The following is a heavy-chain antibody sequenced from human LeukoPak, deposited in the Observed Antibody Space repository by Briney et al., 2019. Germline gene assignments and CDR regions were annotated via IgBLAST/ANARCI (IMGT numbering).Heavy chain of an antibody. D-gene: IGHD3-22*01. CDR2: TTSSGRTI. CDR3: ARGGYYYDSSGFTPTDY. V-gene: IGHV3-48*04. Sequence: AGGSLRLSCAASGFTFSSYTMNWVRQAPGKGLEWVSYTTSSGRTIYYADSVKGRFTISRDNAKNSLYLQMNSLRAEDTAVYYCARGGYYYDSSGFTPTDYWGQGTLVTVSS. J-gene: IGHJ4*02. CDR1: GFTFSSYT.